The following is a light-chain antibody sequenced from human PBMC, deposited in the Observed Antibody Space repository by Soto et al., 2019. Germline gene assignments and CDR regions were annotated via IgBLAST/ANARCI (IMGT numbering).Light chain of an antibody. CDR1: SSDVGGYNY. CDR3: SSYTSSSTLGVV. Sequence: QSVLAQPASVSGSPGQSITISCTGTSSDVGGYNYVSWYQQHPGKAPKLMIYEVSNRPSGVSNRFSGSKSGNTASLTISGLQAEDGADYYCSSYTSSSTLGVVFGGGTQLTVL. J-gene: IGLJ2*01. CDR2: EVS. V-gene: IGLV2-14*01.